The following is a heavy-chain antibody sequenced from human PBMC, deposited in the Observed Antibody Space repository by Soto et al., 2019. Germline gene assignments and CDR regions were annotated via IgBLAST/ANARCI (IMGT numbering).Heavy chain of an antibody. CDR3: ARDGYQWDHRYFDS. CDR1: GHTFITYG. D-gene: IGHD6-19*01. Sequence: QVQLVQSGAEVRKPGASLKVSCKASGHTFITYGVSWVRQAPGQGLEWMGWINNRNGNTKYAQKFQGRVTMTTDTSTTTVYMELRSLRSDDTAVYYCARDGYQWDHRYFDSWGQGTLVTVSS. CDR2: INNRNGNT. J-gene: IGHJ4*02. V-gene: IGHV1-18*01.